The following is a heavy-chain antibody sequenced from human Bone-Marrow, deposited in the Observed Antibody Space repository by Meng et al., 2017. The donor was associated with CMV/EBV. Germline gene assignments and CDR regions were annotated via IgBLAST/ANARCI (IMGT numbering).Heavy chain of an antibody. Sequence: SETLSLTCAVYGGSFSGYYWSWIRQPPGKGLEWIGEINHSGSTNYNPSLKSRVTISVDTSKNQFSLKLSSVTAADTAVYYCACSTSGYYYYGMDVWGQGITVTVSS. CDR3: ACSTSGYYYYGMDV. D-gene: IGHD2-2*01. CDR2: INHSGST. V-gene: IGHV4-34*01. CDR1: GGSFSGYY. J-gene: IGHJ6*02.